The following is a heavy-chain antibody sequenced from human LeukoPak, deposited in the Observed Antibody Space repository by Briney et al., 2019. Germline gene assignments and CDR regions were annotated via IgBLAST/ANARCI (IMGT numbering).Heavy chain of an antibody. J-gene: IGHJ4*02. CDR2: ISSDGSNE. CDR1: GVTFSSYA. V-gene: IGHV3-30*03. D-gene: IGHD5-18*01. CDR3: ACGYSYVEMY. Sequence: GTSLRLSCAASGVTFSSYAMHWVRQAPGKGLEWVALISSDGSNEFYADSVKGRFTISRDNSKNTLYLQMNSLRAEDTAVYYCACGYSYVEMYWGQGTLVTVSS.